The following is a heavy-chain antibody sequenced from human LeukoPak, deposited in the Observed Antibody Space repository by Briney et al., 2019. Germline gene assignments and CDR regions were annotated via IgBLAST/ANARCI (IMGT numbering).Heavy chain of an antibody. D-gene: IGHD3-3*01. Sequence: PSETLSLTCAVYGGSFSGYYWSWIRQPPGKGLEWIGEINYSGSTNYNPSLKSRVTISVDTSKNQFSLKLSSVTAADTAVYYCARSGYIRGIDYWGQGTLVTVSS. V-gene: IGHV4-34*01. CDR3: ARSGYIRGIDY. CDR1: GGSFSGYY. J-gene: IGHJ4*02. CDR2: INYSGST.